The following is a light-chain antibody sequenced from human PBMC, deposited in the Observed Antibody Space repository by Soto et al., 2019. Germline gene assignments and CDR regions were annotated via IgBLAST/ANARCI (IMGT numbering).Light chain of an antibody. J-gene: IGLJ3*02. CDR3: SSYAGNNVWV. Sequence: QSVLTQPASVSGSPGQSITISCTGTSNDIGGYNLVSWYQQHPGKAPKLIIYEANKRPSGVSDRFSGSRSGTTASLTISALQAEDEADYYCSSYAGNNVWVFGGGTKLTVL. CDR2: EAN. CDR1: SNDIGGYNL. V-gene: IGLV2-23*01.